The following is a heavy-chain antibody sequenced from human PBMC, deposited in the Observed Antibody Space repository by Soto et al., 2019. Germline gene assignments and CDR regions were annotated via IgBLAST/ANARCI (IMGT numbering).Heavy chain of an antibody. Sequence: SETLSLTCTVSGGSIRSYYWSWIRQPPGKGLEWIGYIYYSGSTNYNPSLKSRVTISVDTSKNQFSLKLSSVTAADTAVYYCARTSWYYGSGSYQYYGMDVWGQGTTVTVSS. D-gene: IGHD3-10*01. V-gene: IGHV4-59*01. CDR1: GGSIRSYY. CDR3: ARTSWYYGSGSYQYYGMDV. CDR2: IYYSGST. J-gene: IGHJ6*02.